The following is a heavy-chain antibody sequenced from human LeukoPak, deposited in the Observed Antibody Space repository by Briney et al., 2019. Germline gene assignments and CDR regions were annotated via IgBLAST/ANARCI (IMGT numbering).Heavy chain of an antibody. J-gene: IGHJ4*02. CDR3: ARGGLTDSSGWYDFDY. Sequence: RASVKVSCKASGGTFSSYAISWVRQAPGQGLEWMGGIIPIFGTANYAQKFQGRVTITADESTSTAYMELSSLRSEDTAVYYCARGGLTDSSGWYDFDYWGQGTLVTVSS. D-gene: IGHD6-19*01. CDR2: IIPIFGTA. V-gene: IGHV1-69*13. CDR1: GGTFSSYA.